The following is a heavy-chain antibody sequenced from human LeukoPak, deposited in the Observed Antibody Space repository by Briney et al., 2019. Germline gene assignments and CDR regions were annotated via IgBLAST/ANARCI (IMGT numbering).Heavy chain of an antibody. CDR2: IYYSGST. D-gene: IGHD3-22*01. J-gene: IGHJ5*02. CDR3: ARHSTDYYDSSGYYSSWFDP. V-gene: IGHV4-31*03. CDR1: GGSISSGGYY. Sequence: PSQTLSLTCTVSGGSISSGGYYWSWIRQHPGKGLEWIGYIYYSGSTYYNPSLKSRVTISVDTSKNQFSLKLSSVTAADTAVYYCARHSTDYYDSSGYYSSWFDPWGQGTLVTVSS.